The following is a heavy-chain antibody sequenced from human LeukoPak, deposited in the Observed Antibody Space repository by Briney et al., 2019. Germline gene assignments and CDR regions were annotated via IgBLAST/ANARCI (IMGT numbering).Heavy chain of an antibody. CDR1: GYHFNNYW. CDR3: ARSQRKNYYGSGSYYKGGFDC. CDR2: IYPGDSNT. Sequence: GGALKIYCNGFGYHFNNYWLAWVRPMPRKGLELIGIIYPGDSNTRYSPSFQGQDNISADQANSTAYLQWSSLKASDTAMYYCARSQRKNYYGSGSYYKGGFDCWGQGTLVTVSS. D-gene: IGHD3-10*01. J-gene: IGHJ4*02. V-gene: IGHV5-51*01.